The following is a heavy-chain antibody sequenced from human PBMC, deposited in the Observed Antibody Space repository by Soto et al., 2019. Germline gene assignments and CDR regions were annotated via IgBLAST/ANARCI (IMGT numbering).Heavy chain of an antibody. J-gene: IGHJ3*02. CDR3: ARCFLYYGTGSDFQI. CDR1: GYTFTSYD. CDR2: MNPNSGNT. D-gene: IGHD3-10*01. Sequence: QVQLVQSGAEVKKPGASVKVSCKASGYTFTSYDIAWVRQATGQGLEWMGWMNPNSGNTGYAQKFQGRVAMTRNTFISTAYMELSSLRSEGTAVYYCARCFLYYGTGSDFQIWGQGTMVTVSS. V-gene: IGHV1-8*01.